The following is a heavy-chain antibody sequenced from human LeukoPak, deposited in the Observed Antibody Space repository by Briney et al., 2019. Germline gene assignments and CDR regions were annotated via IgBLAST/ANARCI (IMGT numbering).Heavy chain of an antibody. Sequence: SETLSLTCTVSGSSISSSSYYWGWIGQPPGKRLEWIGSIYYSGSTYYNPSLKSRVTISVDTSKNQFSLKLSSVTAADTAVYYCARLRYCSSTSCPAHSSYMDVWGKGTTVTVSS. V-gene: IGHV4-39*07. CDR1: GSSISSSSYY. CDR2: IYYSGST. CDR3: ARLRYCSSTSCPAHSSYMDV. D-gene: IGHD2-2*01. J-gene: IGHJ6*03.